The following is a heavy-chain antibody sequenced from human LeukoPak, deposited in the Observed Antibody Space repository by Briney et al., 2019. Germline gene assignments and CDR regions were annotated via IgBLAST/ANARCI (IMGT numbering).Heavy chain of an antibody. CDR1: DGSINSDF. CDR3: ARIPDVSGWPFDY. D-gene: IGHD6-19*01. Sequence: SETLSLTCTASDGSINSDFWTWIRQPPGKGLEWIGYIRYSGRTSYNPSLKSRVTISIDTSKNLFSLKLRSVTTADTAIYYCARIPDVSGWPFDYWGLGNLVTVSS. CDR2: IRYSGRT. J-gene: IGHJ4*02. V-gene: IGHV4-59*01.